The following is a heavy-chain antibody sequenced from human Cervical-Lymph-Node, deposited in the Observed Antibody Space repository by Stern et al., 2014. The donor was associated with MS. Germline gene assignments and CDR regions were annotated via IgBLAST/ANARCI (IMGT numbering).Heavy chain of an antibody. J-gene: IGHJ4*02. V-gene: IGHV4-39*01. CDR2: FNTSGPT. Sequence: QLQLQESGPGLVKPSETLSLTCAVSCDSISSYTHYWAWIRQPPGKGLEWIGCFNTSGPTYYTPSLKSPVTISVDTSKNPFPLGLNSVTAADTAVYYCAKHACTGAACPFDLWGQGTLVTVSS. CDR1: CDSISSYTHY. CDR3: AKHACTGAACPFDL. D-gene: IGHD2-8*02.